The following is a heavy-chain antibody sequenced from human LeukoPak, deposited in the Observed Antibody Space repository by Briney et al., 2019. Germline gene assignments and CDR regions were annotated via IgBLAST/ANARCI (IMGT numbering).Heavy chain of an antibody. V-gene: IGHV3-21*04. CDR1: GFTFSSYS. D-gene: IGHD6-13*01. CDR2: ISSSSSYI. CDR3: AKSNIAAALDY. J-gene: IGHJ4*02. Sequence: GGSLRLSCAASGFTFSSYSMNWVRQAPGKGLEWVSSISSSSSYIYYADSVKGRFTISRDNAKNSLYLQMNSLRAEDTAVYYCAKSNIAAALDYWGQGTLVTVFS.